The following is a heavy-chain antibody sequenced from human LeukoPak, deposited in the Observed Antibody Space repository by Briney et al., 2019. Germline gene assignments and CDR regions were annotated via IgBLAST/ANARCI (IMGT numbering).Heavy chain of an antibody. CDR2: IRYGGSNK. CDR3: AKAHVLRYFDWLSSAGGAFDI. Sequence: GGSLRLSCAASGFTFSSYGMHWVRQAPGKGLEWVAFIRYGGSNKYYADSVKGRFTISRDNSKNTLYLQMNSLRAEDTAVYYCAKAHVLRYFDWLSSAGGAFDIWGQGTMVTVSS. V-gene: IGHV3-30*02. D-gene: IGHD3-9*01. J-gene: IGHJ3*02. CDR1: GFTFSSYG.